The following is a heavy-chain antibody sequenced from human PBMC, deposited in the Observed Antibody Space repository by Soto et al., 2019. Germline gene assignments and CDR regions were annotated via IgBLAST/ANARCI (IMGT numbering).Heavy chain of an antibody. J-gene: IGHJ6*02. D-gene: IGHD6-19*01. CDR2: ISYDGSNK. CDR3: AKEEGNASGWYASWYYYYGMDV. CDR1: GFTFSSYG. V-gene: IGHV3-30*18. Sequence: GGSPRLSCAASGFTFSSYGMHWVRQAPGKGLEWVAVISYDGSNKYYADSVKGRFTISRDNSKNTLYLQMNSLRAEDTAVYYCAKEEGNASGWYASWYYYYGMDVWGQGTTVTVSS.